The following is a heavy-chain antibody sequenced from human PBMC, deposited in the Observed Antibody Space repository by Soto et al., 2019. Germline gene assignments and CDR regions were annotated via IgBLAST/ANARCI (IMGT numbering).Heavy chain of an antibody. J-gene: IGHJ6*01. Sequence: EVQLVESGGGLVKPGGSLRLSCAASGFTFSSYSMNWVRQAPGKGLEWVSSISSSSSYIYYADSVKGRFTISRDNAKNSLYLQIIRLRADDPAVYYCAIDTLRRSLHQYDVDGMDLW. D-gene: IGHD1-1*01. CDR3: AIDTLRRSLHQYDVDGMDL. CDR2: ISSSSSYI. CDR1: GFTFSSYS. V-gene: IGHV3-21*01.